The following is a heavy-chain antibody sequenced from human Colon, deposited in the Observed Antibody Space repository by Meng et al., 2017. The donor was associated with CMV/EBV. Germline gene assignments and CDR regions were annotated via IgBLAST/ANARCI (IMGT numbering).Heavy chain of an antibody. CDR3: ARGPVGVHTYGTYDY. J-gene: IGHJ4*02. Sequence: GSLNGYYWSCIRQPPGKGLECIGEMNHAGVANYNPSLKSRVDMTVDTANNKFSLRMTSMTAADTGVYFCARGPVGVHTYGTYDYWGQGILVTVSS. V-gene: IGHV4-34*01. CDR1: GSLNGYY. D-gene: IGHD3-10*01. CDR2: MNHAGVA.